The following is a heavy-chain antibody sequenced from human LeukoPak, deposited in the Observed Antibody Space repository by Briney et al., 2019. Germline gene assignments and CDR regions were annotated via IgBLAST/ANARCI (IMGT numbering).Heavy chain of an antibody. Sequence: GASVKVSCKASGYTFTSYGISWVRQAPGQGLEWMGWISAYNGNTNHAQKLQGRVTMTTDTSTSTAYMELRSLRSDDTAVYYCARGNRHYDILTGYYNDWFDPWGQGTLVTVSS. D-gene: IGHD3-9*01. CDR1: GYTFTSYG. J-gene: IGHJ5*02. CDR2: ISAYNGNT. CDR3: ARGNRHYDILTGYYNDWFDP. V-gene: IGHV1-18*01.